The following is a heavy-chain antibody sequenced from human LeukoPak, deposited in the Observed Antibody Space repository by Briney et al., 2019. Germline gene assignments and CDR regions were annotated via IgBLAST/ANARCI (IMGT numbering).Heavy chain of an antibody. CDR3: PRGDIVVVAAWFDY. CDR1: GYTFTSYG. CDR2: ISSYNGNT. Sequence: ASVKVSCKASGYTFTSYGISWVRQAPGQGLEWMGWISSYNGNTNYAQKLQGRVTMTTDTYTSEAYMELRSLRADDTAVYYCPRGDIVVVAAWFDYGGQGTLVTASS. V-gene: IGHV1-18*01. J-gene: IGHJ4*02. D-gene: IGHD2-2*01.